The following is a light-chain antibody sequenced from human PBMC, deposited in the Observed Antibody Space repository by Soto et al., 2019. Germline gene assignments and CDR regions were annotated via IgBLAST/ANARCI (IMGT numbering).Light chain of an antibody. V-gene: IGKV3-20*01. Sequence: EIVLTQSPGTLSLSPGERATLSCRASQSVSSSYLAWYQQKPGQAPRLLIYRASSRAPGIPDRSSGSGSGTDFTLTISRLEPEDFAVYYCQQYGSSPQWTFGQGNKGDIK. CDR3: QQYGSSPQWT. CDR1: QSVSSSY. CDR2: RAS. J-gene: IGKJ1*01.